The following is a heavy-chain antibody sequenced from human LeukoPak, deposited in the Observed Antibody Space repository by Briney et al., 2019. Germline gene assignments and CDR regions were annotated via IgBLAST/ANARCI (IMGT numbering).Heavy chain of an antibody. J-gene: IGHJ4*02. CDR3: ARDRQHTYTNYGDY. Sequence: GGSLRLSCAASGFTFSSYGMHWVRQAPGKGLEWVAVIWFDGSNKFYADSVKGRFTISRDNSKNTLYLQMNTLRAEDTAVYYCARDRQHTYTNYGDYWGQGTLVTVSS. D-gene: IGHD4-11*01. CDR2: IWFDGSNK. V-gene: IGHV3-33*01. CDR1: GFTFSSYG.